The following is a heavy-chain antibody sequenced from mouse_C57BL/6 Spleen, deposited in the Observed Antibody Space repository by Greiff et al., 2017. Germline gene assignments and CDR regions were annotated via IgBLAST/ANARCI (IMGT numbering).Heavy chain of an antibody. D-gene: IGHD4-1*01. J-gene: IGHJ2*01. V-gene: IGHV1-61*01. CDR2: IYPSDSET. CDR3: ARPLTSGTRYYFDY. Sequence: QVQLQQPGAELVRPGSSVKLSCKASGYTFTSYWMDWVQQRPGQGLEWIGNIYPSDSETHYNQKFKDKATLTVDKSSSTAYMQLSSLTSEDSAVYYCARPLTSGTRYYFDYWGQGTTLTVSS. CDR1: GYTFTSYW.